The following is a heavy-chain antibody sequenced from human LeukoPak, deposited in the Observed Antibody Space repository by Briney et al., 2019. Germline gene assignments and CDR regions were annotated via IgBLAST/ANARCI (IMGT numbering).Heavy chain of an antibody. J-gene: IGHJ4*02. D-gene: IGHD1-26*01. CDR2: IIPIFGTA. V-gene: IGHV1-69*05. Sequence: SVKVSCKASGGTFSSYAISWVRQAPGQGLEWMGGIIPIFGTANYAQKFQGRVTITTDESTSTAYMELSSLRSEDTAVYYCASDYSGNYVFDYWGQGTLVTVSS. CDR1: GGTFSSYA. CDR3: ASDYSGNYVFDY.